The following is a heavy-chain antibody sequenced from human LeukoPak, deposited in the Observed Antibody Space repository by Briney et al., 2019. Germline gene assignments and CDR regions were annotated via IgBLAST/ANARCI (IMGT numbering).Heavy chain of an antibody. D-gene: IGHD3-10*01. CDR2: IYYSGRT. V-gene: IGHV4-31*03. CDR3: ARRTMIRGVMEAFDI. J-gene: IGHJ3*02. Sequence: PSQTLSLTCTVPGGSISSGGYYWSWIRQHPGKGLEWIGYIYYSGRTYYNPSLKSRVTISVDTSKNQFSLKLSTVTADDTAVYYCARRTMIRGVMEAFDIWGQGTMVTVSS. CDR1: GGSISSGGYY.